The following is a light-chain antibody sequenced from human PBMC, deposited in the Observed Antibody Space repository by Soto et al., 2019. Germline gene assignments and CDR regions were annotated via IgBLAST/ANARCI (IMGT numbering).Light chain of an antibody. J-gene: IGKJ2*01. CDR2: GTS. CDR1: QSVATQF. V-gene: IGKV3-20*01. CDR3: QQYTSSSGYT. Sequence: DIVLTQSPGTLSLSPGEIATLSCRASQSVATQFFTWSQQRPGQAPRVLIYGTSTRATGIPDRFGGSGSGTAFTLTISRLEPEDFAVYYCQQYTSSSGYTFGQGTKLEIK.